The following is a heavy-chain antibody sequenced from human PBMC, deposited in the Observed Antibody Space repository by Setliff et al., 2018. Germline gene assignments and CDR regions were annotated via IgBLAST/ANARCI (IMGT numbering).Heavy chain of an antibody. Sequence: PSETLSLTCTVSGGSISSSSYYWSWIRQPPGKGLEWIGYIYTSGSTNYNPSLKSRVTISVDTSKNQFSLKLSSVTAADTAVYYCARGSYYDSSGYSPDFFDYWGQGTLVTVSS. CDR1: GGSISSSSYY. V-gene: IGHV4-61*05. CDR3: ARGSYYDSSGYSPDFFDY. J-gene: IGHJ4*02. CDR2: IYTSGST. D-gene: IGHD3-22*01.